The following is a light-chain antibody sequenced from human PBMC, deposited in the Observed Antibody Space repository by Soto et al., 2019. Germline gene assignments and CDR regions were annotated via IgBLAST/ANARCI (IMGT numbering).Light chain of an antibody. CDR3: QHYILYSPWT. Sequence: DSHMTHYRSSLSVSVGCRLTICCRTSQNINAWLAWYQQRPGQAPKLLIYDASTVQSGVPSRFSGSGSGTEFTLTISSLQPDDSATYYCQHYILYSPWTFGQGTRWIS. J-gene: IGKJ1*01. CDR1: QNINAW. CDR2: DAS. V-gene: IGKV1-5*01.